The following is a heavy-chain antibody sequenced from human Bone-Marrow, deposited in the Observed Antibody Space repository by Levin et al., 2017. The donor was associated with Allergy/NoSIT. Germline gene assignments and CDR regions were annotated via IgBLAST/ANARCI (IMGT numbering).Heavy chain of an antibody. Sequence: GSLRLSCTVSRGSISNYYWNWIRQPPGKGLEWIGYISYTESTNYSPALKSRVTISVDTSENQFSLRLTSVTAADTAVYYCARGEYSTSEIDFWGQGILITVSS. CDR1: RGSISNYY. D-gene: IGHD6-6*01. V-gene: IGHV4-59*01. CDR2: ISYTEST. J-gene: IGHJ4*02. CDR3: ARGEYSTSEIDF.